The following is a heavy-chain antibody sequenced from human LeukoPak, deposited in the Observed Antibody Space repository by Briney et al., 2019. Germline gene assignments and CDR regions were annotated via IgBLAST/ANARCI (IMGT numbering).Heavy chain of an antibody. V-gene: IGHV3-23*01. CDR1: GFTFSSYA. Sequence: GGSLRPSCAASGFTFSSYAMSWVRQAPGKGLEWVSAISGSGGSTYYADSVKGRFTISRDNSKNTLYPQMNSLRAEDTAVYYCAKGARCSGGSCYYYYYGMDVWGQGTTVTVSS. CDR2: ISGSGGST. CDR3: AKGARCSGGSCYYYYYGMDV. J-gene: IGHJ6*02. D-gene: IGHD2-15*01.